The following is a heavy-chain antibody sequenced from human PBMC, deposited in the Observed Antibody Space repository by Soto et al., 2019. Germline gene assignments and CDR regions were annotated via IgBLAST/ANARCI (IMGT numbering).Heavy chain of an antibody. CDR3: ARDSTVTTFYYYYYGMDV. D-gene: IGHD4-17*01. J-gene: IGHJ6*02. Sequence: GGSLRLSCAASGFTFSSYSMNWVRQAPGKGLEWVSYISSSSSTIYYADSVKGRFTISRDNAKNSLNLQMNSLRDEDTAVYYFARDSTVTTFYYYYYGMDVWGQGTTVTVSS. CDR2: ISSSSSTI. V-gene: IGHV3-48*02. CDR1: GFTFSSYS.